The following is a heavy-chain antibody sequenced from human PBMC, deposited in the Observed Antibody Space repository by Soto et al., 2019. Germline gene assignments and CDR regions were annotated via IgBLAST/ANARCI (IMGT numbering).Heavy chain of an antibody. Sequence: GGSLRLSCAASGFTFSRYGIHWVRQAPGKGLEWVAVISYDGSNKYYADSVKGRFTISRDNSKNTLYLQMNSLRAEDTAVYYCARESLGSSSSDYWGQGTLVTVSS. CDR1: GFTFSRYG. D-gene: IGHD6-6*01. V-gene: IGHV3-30*03. CDR3: ARESLGSSSSDY. J-gene: IGHJ4*02. CDR2: ISYDGSNK.